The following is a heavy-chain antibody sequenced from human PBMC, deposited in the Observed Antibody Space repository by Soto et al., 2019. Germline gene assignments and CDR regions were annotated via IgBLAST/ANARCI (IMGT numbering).Heavy chain of an antibody. J-gene: IGHJ5*02. Sequence: PSETLSLTCAVYGGSFSGYYWSWIRQPPGKGLEWIGEINHSGSTNYNPSLKSRVTISVDTSKNQFSLKLSSVTAADTAVYYCARAPGIAARPGWFDPWGQGTLVTVSS. D-gene: IGHD6-6*01. CDR1: GGSFSGYY. CDR2: INHSGST. V-gene: IGHV4-34*01. CDR3: ARAPGIAARPGWFDP.